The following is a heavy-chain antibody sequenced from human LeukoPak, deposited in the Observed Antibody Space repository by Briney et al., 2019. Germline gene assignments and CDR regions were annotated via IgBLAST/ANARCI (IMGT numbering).Heavy chain of an antibody. V-gene: IGHV3-21*01. D-gene: IGHD6-19*01. CDR2: ISSSSSYI. Sequence: GGSLRLSCAASGFTFSSYSMNWVRQAPGKGLEWGSSISSSSSYIYYADSVKGRFTISRDNAKNSLYLQMNSLRAEDTAVYYCARESSSGWYYGNDYWGQGTLVTVSS. CDR3: ARESSSGWYYGNDY. J-gene: IGHJ4*02. CDR1: GFTFSSYS.